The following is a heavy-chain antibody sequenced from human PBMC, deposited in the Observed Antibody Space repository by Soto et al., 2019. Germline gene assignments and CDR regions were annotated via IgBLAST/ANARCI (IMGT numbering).Heavy chain of an antibody. V-gene: IGHV4-34*01. CDR1: GGSFSGYY. CDR2: INHSGST. Sequence: SETLSLTCAVYGGSFSGYYWSWIRQPPGKGLEWIGEINHSGSTNYNPSLKSRVTISVDTSKNQFSLKLSSVTAADTAVYYCARNSGYDLDYWGRGTLDTVSS. CDR3: ARNSGYDLDY. J-gene: IGHJ4*02. D-gene: IGHD5-12*01.